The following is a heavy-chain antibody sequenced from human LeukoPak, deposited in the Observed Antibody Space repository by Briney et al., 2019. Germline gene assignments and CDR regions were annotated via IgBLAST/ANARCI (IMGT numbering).Heavy chain of an antibody. Sequence: GGSLRLSCEASGFTLSSYWMTWVRQGPGKGLEWVANIKQDGSVKYYVDAVKGRFTISRDNAKNSLYLHMNSLRAEDTALYYCARWGYVNSWHYIDYWGQGTLVTVSS. CDR2: IKQDGSVK. D-gene: IGHD2-15*01. CDR3: ARWGYVNSWHYIDY. CDR1: GFTLSSYW. J-gene: IGHJ4*02. V-gene: IGHV3-7*01.